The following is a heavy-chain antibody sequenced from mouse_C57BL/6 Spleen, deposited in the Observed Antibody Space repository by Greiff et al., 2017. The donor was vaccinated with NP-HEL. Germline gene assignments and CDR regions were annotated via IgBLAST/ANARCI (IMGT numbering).Heavy chain of an antibody. CDR2: IYPGDGDT. Sequence: LVESGAELVKPGASVKISCKASGYAFSSYWMNWVKQRPGKGLEWIGQIYPGDGDTNYNGKFKGKATLTADKSPSTAYMQLSSLTSEDSAVYFCARISYDYDRGFAYWGQGTLVTVSA. D-gene: IGHD2-4*01. CDR1: GYAFSSYW. CDR3: ARISYDYDRGFAY. J-gene: IGHJ3*01. V-gene: IGHV1-80*01.